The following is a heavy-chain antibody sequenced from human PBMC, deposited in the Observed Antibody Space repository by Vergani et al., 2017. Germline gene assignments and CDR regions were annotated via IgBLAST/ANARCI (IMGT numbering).Heavy chain of an antibody. CDR2: ISYDGSNK. V-gene: IGHV3-30*04. D-gene: IGHD6-19*01. Sequence: QVQLVESGGGVVQPGRSLRLSCAASGFTFSSYAMHWVRQAPGKGLEWVAVISYDGSNKYYADSVKGRFTISRDNSKNTLYLQMNSLRAEDTAVYYCAKDLGGAVAGTSVDYWGQGTLVTVSS. CDR1: GFTFSSYA. CDR3: AKDLGGAVAGTSVDY. J-gene: IGHJ4*02.